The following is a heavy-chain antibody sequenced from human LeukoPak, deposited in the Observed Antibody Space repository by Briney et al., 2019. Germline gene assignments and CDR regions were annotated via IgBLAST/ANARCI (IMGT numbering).Heavy chain of an antibody. J-gene: IGHJ6*03. V-gene: IGHV3-21*01. CDR2: ITTGNSFL. Sequence: PGGSLRLSCAASGFTFSSYNVNWVRQAPGKGLEWVSSITTGNSFLYFADSVKGRFTISRDHANNSLYLQMNSLRADDTAVYYCARGAATRKSGFYYYYMDVWGKGTTVTASS. CDR3: ARGAATRKSGFYYYYMDV. CDR1: GFTFSSYN. D-gene: IGHD5-12*01.